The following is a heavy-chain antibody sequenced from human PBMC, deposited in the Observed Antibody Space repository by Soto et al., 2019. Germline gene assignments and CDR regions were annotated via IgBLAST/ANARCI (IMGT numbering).Heavy chain of an antibody. D-gene: IGHD3-22*01. CDR3: ARLRTYDLMAAPDY. CDR2: IYHSGRT. V-gene: IGHV4-4*02. Sequence: QVQLQESGPGLVKPSGTLSLICVVSGGSISSSNWWSWVRQPPGKGLEWIGEIYHSGRTNYNPSLESRVTILLDKSKNQFSLTLSSVTAADTAVYYCARLRTYDLMAAPDYWGQGTLVTVSS. J-gene: IGHJ4*02. CDR1: GGSISSSNW.